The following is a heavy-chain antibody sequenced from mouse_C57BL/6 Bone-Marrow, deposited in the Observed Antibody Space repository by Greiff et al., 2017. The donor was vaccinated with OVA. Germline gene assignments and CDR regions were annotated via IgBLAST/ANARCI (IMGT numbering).Heavy chain of an antibody. J-gene: IGHJ3*01. V-gene: IGHV1-64*01. Sequence: QVQLQQPGAELVKPGASVKLSCKASGYTFTSYWMHWVKQRPGQGLEWIGMIHPNSGSTNYNEKFKSKATLTVDKSSSTAYMQLSSLTSEDSAVYDCATQLGRRAWFAYWGQGTLVTVSA. CDR2: IHPNSGST. D-gene: IGHD4-1*02. CDR1: GYTFTSYW. CDR3: ATQLGRRAWFAY.